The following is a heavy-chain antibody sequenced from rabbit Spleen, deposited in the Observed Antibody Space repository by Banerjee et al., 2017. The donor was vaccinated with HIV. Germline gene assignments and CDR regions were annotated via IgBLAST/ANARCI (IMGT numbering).Heavy chain of an antibody. CDR3: ARDAAGREDFNL. J-gene: IGHJ4*01. Sequence: QEQVEESGGGLVKPEGSLTLTCKASGFSFSDRDVMCWVRQAPGKGLEWIACINTATGKPVYASWAKGRFTISRTSSTTVALQMTSLTAADTATYFCARDAAGREDFNLWGPGTLVTVS. CDR2: INTATGKP. D-gene: IGHD4-1*01. CDR1: GFSFSDRDV. V-gene: IGHV1S45*01.